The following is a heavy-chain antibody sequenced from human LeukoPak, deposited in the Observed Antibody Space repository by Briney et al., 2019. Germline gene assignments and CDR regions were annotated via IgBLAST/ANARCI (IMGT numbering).Heavy chain of an antibody. CDR1: GGTFSSYA. D-gene: IGHD1-26*01. Sequence: SVKVSCKASGGTFSSYAISWVRQAPGQGLEWMGGIIPIFGTANYAQKFQGGVTITTDESTSTAYMELSSLRSEDTAVYYCATSQEREDSGWGVDYWGQGTLVTVSS. CDR2: IIPIFGTA. CDR3: ATSQEREDSGWGVDY. J-gene: IGHJ4*02. V-gene: IGHV1-69*05.